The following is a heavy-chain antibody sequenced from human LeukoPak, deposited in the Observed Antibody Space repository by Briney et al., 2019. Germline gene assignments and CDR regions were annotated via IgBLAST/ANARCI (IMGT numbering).Heavy chain of an antibody. CDR1: GLTFSSYA. CDR2: ISGSGGTT. Sequence: GGSLRLSCAASGLTFSSYAMTWVRQAPGKGLEWVASISGSGGTTYYADSVRGRFTISRDNSKNTLYLQIHFLRADDTAVYYCAKGLSAVTTRPDDTFDIWGQGTMVIVSS. D-gene: IGHD4-17*01. J-gene: IGHJ3*02. V-gene: IGHV3-23*01. CDR3: AKGLSAVTTRPDDTFDI.